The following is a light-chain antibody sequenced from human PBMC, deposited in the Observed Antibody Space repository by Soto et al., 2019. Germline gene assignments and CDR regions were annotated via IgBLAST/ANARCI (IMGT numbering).Light chain of an antibody. Sequence: QSALTQPASVSGSLGQSVTISCTGSSCDVGGYKSVSWYQQHPGNAPKLILYEVSNRPSGVSNRFSGSKSGNTAALTISGLQAEDEADYYCSSYSSSTTLVFGGGTQLTVL. J-gene: IGLJ7*01. V-gene: IGLV2-14*01. CDR1: SCDVGGYKS. CDR2: EVS. CDR3: SSYSSSTTLV.